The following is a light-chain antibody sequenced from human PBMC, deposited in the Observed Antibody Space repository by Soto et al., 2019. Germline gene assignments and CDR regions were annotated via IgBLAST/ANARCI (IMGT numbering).Light chain of an antibody. CDR2: AAS. CDR1: QGIRTE. CDR3: LQDYDYPRT. J-gene: IGKJ1*01. Sequence: TQMTQSPSSLSASVGDRVTIACRASQGIRTELGWYQQQAGEAPKLLIYAASTLQTGVPPRFSGSGSGTDFTFNLRRPQPESFATYYCLQDYDYPRTFGQGTKVEMK. V-gene: IGKV1-6*01.